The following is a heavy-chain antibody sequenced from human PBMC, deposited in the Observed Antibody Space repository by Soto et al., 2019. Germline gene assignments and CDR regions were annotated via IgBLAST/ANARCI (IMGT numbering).Heavy chain of an antibody. V-gene: IGHV3-30*18. CDR3: AKLAAPGRSGTTEDY. CDR2: ISYDGSNK. D-gene: IGHD1-1*01. J-gene: IGHJ4*02. CDR1: GFTFSSYG. Sequence: QVQLVESGGGVVQPGRSLRLSCAASGFTFSSYGMHWVRQAPGKGLEWVAVISYDGSNKYYADSVKGRFTISRDNSKNTLYLQMNSLRAEDTAVYYCAKLAAPGRSGTTEDYWGQGTLVTVSS.